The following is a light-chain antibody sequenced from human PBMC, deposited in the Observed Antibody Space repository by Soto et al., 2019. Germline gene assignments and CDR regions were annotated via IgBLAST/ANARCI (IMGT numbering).Light chain of an antibody. CDR2: DAS. CDR1: QSVSSN. CDR3: QQRSNWPIT. V-gene: IGKV3-11*01. J-gene: IGKJ5*01. Sequence: IVVSQSAASLSVSSDERVTLSYRASQSVSSNLAWYQQKPGQAPRLLIYDASNRATGIPARFSGSGSGTDFTLTISSLEPEDFAVYYCQQRSNWPITSAQRTRLAI.